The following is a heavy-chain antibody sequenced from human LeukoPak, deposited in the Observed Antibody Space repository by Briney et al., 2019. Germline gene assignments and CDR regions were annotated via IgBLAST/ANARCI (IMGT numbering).Heavy chain of an antibody. CDR3: ARDLYYDILTGYRLGVYYYYMDV. V-gene: IGHV4-34*01. Sequence: SETLSLTCAVYGESFSDYYWNWIRQPPGKGLEWIGEINHSGSTSYNPSLKSRVTVSVDTSKNQFSLRLSSVTAADTAVYYCARDLYYDILTGYRLGVYYYYMDVWGKGTTVTISS. CDR2: INHSGST. CDR1: GESFSDYY. J-gene: IGHJ6*03. D-gene: IGHD3-9*01.